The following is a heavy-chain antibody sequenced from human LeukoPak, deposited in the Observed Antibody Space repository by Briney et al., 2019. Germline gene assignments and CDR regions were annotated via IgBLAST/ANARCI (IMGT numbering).Heavy chain of an antibody. CDR1: GYTFTSYG. Sequence: GASVKVSCKASGYTFTSYGISWVRQAPGQGLEWMGWISAYNGNTNYAQKLQGRVTMTTDTSTSTAYMELRSLRSDDTAVYYCARDGMTTVVNAGYYFDYWGQGTLATVSS. J-gene: IGHJ4*02. V-gene: IGHV1-18*01. D-gene: IGHD4-23*01. CDR3: ARDGMTTVVNAGYYFDY. CDR2: ISAYNGNT.